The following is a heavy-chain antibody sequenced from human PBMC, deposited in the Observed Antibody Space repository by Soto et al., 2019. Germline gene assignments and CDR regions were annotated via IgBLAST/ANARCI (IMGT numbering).Heavy chain of an antibody. CDR3: TRDGMTTGDT. CDR1: GVSVTCYT. J-gene: IGHJ4*02. D-gene: IGHD2-21*02. CDR2: VFSSVSA. V-gene: IGHV4-4*07. Sequence: XATLCLTCIVSGVSVTCYTWSWVRQPANKGLEWIGRVFSSVSATYSPSLKSRVRISMDTPENRISLKLDSVTAADAGVYYCTRDGMTTGDTWGPGTLVTVSS.